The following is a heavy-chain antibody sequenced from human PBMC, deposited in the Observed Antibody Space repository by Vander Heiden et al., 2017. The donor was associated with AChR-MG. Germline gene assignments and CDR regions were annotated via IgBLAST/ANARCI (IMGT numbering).Heavy chain of an antibody. Sequence: QVQLVASGAGLVQLGRPLRPSCAAPRFTFSSYAMHWVRPAPGKGLEWVAVITYDGSNKYYADSVKGRFTISRDNSKNALYLQMNSLGAEDTAVYYWARDPYDYGSGVYYWGQGTLVPVSS. CDR3: ARDPYDYGSGVYY. D-gene: IGHD3-10*01. CDR1: RFTFSSYA. V-gene: IGHV3-30-3*01. CDR2: ITYDGSNK. J-gene: IGHJ4*02.